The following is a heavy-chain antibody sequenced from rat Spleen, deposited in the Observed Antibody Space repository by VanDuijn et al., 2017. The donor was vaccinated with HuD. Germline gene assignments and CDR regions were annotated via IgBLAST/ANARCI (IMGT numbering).Heavy chain of an antibody. CDR3: TRDVASY. CDR2: ITNIGGNT. Sequence: EVQLVESGGGLVQPGRSLKLSCVASGFTFNNYWMTWIRQPPGKGLEWVASITNIGGNTYYLDSVKGRFTISRDIAKRTLDLQMKSLRSEDTATYYCTRDVASYWGQGTLVTVSS. CDR1: GFTFNNYW. J-gene: IGHJ3*01. V-gene: IGHV5-31*01.